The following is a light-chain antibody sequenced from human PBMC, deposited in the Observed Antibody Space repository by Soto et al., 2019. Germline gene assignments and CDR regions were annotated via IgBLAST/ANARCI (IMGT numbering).Light chain of an antibody. Sequence: EIVLTQSPATLSLSPGERATLSCRASQSVSSYLAWYQQKPGQAPRLLIYDASNRATGIPARFSGSGSGTDFTLTISSLETEDFAVYYCKQRSNWPFGPAPKVDIK. J-gene: IGKJ3*01. CDR3: KQRSNWP. CDR2: DAS. CDR1: QSVSSY. V-gene: IGKV3-11*01.